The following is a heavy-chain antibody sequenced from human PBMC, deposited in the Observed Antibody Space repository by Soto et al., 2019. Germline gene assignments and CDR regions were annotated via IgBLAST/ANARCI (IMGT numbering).Heavy chain of an antibody. Sequence: LSLTCTVSNGSISSGCYSWGWIRQTPGKGLEWIGYIYPTGKTYYNPSLKNRATLSIDTSQNQFSLQLTSVTAADTAVYYCARAPPGPAPRWGVWGHGTTVTVSS. CDR1: NGSISSGCYS. J-gene: IGHJ6*02. CDR2: IYPTGKT. V-gene: IGHV4-30-2*01. CDR3: ARAPPGPAPRWGV. D-gene: IGHD3-16*01.